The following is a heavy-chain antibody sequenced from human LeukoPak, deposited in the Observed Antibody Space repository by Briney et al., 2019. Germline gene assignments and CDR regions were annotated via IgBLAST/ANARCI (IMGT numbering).Heavy chain of an antibody. CDR2: ISSSSSSYI. CDR1: GFTFSSYS. CDR3: ARDCGDSYGYPTDYYYYYMDV. V-gene: IGHV3-21*01. D-gene: IGHD5-18*01. Sequence: GGSLRLSCAASGFTFSSYSMNWVRQAPGKGLEWVSSISSSSSSYICYADSVKGRFTISRDNAKNSLYLQMNSLRAEDTAVYYCARDCGDSYGYPTDYYYYYMDVWGKGTTVTVSS. J-gene: IGHJ6*03.